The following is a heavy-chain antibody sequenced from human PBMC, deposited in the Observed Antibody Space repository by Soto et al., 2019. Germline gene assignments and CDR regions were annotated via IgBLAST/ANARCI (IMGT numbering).Heavy chain of an antibody. CDR2: IYYSGST. J-gene: IGHJ4*02. CDR3: ARDSSGSERVPFDY. CDR1: GGSISSGGYY. D-gene: IGHD3-22*01. Sequence: SETLSLTCTVSGGSISSGGYYWSWIRQHPGKGLEWIGYIYYSGSTYYNPSLKSRVTISVDTSKNQFSLKLSSVTAADTAVYYCARDSSGSERVPFDYWGQGPLVTVSS. V-gene: IGHV4-31*03.